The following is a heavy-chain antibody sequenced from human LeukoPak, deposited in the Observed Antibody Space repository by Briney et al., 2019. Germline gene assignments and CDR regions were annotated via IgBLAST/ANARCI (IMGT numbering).Heavy chain of an antibody. CDR2: IIPIFGTA. V-gene: IGHV1-69*05. D-gene: IGHD6-6*01. J-gene: IGHJ6*03. CDR1: GGTFSSYA. Sequence: SVKVSCKASGGTFSSYAISWVRQAPGQGLEWMGGIIPIFGTANYAQKFQGRVTITTDESTSTAYMELSSLRSEDTAVYYCARGRQLTYYYYYMDVWGKGTTVTVSS. CDR3: ARGRQLTYYYYYMDV.